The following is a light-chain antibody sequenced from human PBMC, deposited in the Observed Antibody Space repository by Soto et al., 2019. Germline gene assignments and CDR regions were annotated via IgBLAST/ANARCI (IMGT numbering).Light chain of an antibody. J-gene: IGKJ1*01. CDR2: DAS. CDR1: QSISSW. CDR3: QQYNTYPWK. Sequence: DIQMTQSPATLSASVGDRVTITCRASQSISSWLAWYQQKPGKVPKLLIDDASSLESGVPSRFSGSGSGTEFTLTISSLQPDDFATYYCQQYNTYPWKFGQGTKVDIK. V-gene: IGKV1-5*01.